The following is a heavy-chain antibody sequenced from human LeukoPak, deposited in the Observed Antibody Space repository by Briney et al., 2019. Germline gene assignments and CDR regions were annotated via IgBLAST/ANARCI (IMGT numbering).Heavy chain of an antibody. CDR2: IMRTRERK. J-gene: IGHJ4*02. CDR3: AQAGEWLRFDY. D-gene: IGHD3-3*01. CDR1: GFTFSDYY. Sequence: GGALRLSCAASGFTFSDYYMSWIRQAPGKGLEWVSGIMRTRERKYYAYAVKGRFTISRDNSKNTVYLQMNSLRDEDPAVYYCAQAGEWLRFDYWGQGTLVTVSS. V-gene: IGHV3-23*01.